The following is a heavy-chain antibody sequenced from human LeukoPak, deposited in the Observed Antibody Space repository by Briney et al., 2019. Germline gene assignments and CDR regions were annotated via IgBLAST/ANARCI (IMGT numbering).Heavy chain of an antibody. CDR3: TNLGSGSYNGASFDI. V-gene: IGHV3-73*01. CDR2: IRSKINNYAT. J-gene: IGHJ3*02. D-gene: IGHD1-26*01. Sequence: GGSLRLSCAASGFTFSGSAIHWVRQASGKGLEWVGRIRSKINNYATTSAASLKGRFTISRDDSKNTAYLQMNSLKFEDTAVYYCTNLGSGSYNGASFDIWGQGTMVTVSS. CDR1: GFTFSGSA.